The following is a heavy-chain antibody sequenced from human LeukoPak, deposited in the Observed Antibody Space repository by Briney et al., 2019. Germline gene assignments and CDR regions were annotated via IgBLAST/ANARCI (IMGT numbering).Heavy chain of an antibody. CDR2: ISSSSSYI. CDR1: GFTFSSYS. J-gene: IGHJ4*02. D-gene: IGHD3-9*01. Sequence: GGSLRLSCAASGFTFSSYSMTWVRQAPGKGREWVSSISSSSSYIYYADSVKGRFTISRDNAKNSLYLQMNSLRAEDTAVYYCARGGTYYDILTDDYWGQGTLVTVSS. CDR3: ARGGTYYDILTDDY. V-gene: IGHV3-21*01.